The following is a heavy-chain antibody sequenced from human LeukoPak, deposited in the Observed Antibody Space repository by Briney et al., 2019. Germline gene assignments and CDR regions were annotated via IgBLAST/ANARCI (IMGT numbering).Heavy chain of an antibody. CDR1: GGSISGAY. CDR2: IYYSGST. CDR3: ARGLGELDY. Sequence: SGTLSLTRAESGGSISGAYWSWIRQPPGKGLEWIGYIYYSGSTNYNPSLKSRVTISVDTSKNQFSLKLSSVTAADTAVYYCARGLGELDYWGQGTLVTVSS. D-gene: IGHD3-16*01. J-gene: IGHJ4*02. V-gene: IGHV4-59*01.